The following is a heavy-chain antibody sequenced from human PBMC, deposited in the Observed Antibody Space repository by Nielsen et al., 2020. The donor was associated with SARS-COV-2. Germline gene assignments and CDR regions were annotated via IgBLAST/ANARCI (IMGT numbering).Heavy chain of an antibody. CDR2: ISAYNGNT. D-gene: IGHD4-23*01. V-gene: IGHV1-18*01. CDR3: AIFYGGNSIDY. Sequence: ASVKVSCKASGYTFTSYGISWVRQAPGQGPEWMGWISAYNGNTNYAQKFQGRVTITADESTSTAYMELSSLRSEDTAVYYCAIFYGGNSIDYWGQGTLVTVSS. J-gene: IGHJ4*02. CDR1: GYTFTSYG.